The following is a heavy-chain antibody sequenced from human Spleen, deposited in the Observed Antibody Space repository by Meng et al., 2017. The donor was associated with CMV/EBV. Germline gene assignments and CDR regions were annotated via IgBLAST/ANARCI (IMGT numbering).Heavy chain of an antibody. CDR1: GFTFSSYS. CDR2: ISSSSSYI. Sequence: GESLKISFAASGFTFSSYSMNWVRQAPGKGLEWVSSISSSSSYIYYADSVKGRFTISRDNAKNSLYLQMNSLRAEDTAVYYCARAPDSSSWWGNYYGMDVWGQGTTVTVSS. CDR3: ARAPDSSSWWGNYYGMDV. V-gene: IGHV3-21*01. J-gene: IGHJ6*02. D-gene: IGHD6-13*01.